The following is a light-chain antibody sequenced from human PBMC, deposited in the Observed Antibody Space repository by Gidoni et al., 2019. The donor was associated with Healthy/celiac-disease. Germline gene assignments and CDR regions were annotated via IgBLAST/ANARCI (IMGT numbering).Light chain of an antibody. Sequence: GQSITISCTGTSSDVGGYNYVSWYQQHPGKAPKLMIYEVSNRPSGVSNRFSGSKSGNTASLTISGLQAEDEADYYCSSYTSSSTQVVFGGGTKLTVL. CDR2: EVS. CDR1: SSDVGGYNY. J-gene: IGLJ2*01. CDR3: SSYTSSSTQVV. V-gene: IGLV2-14*01.